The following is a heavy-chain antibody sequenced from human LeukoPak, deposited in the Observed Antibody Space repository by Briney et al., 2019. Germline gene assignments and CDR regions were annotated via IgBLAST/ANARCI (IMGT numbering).Heavy chain of an antibody. CDR1: GFTFSNFW. J-gene: IGHJ4*02. CDR3: ARDPSAVAGNFDY. D-gene: IGHD6-19*01. Sequence: PGGSLRLSCAASGFTFSNFWMHWVRQAPGKGLMWVSRIDSDGSITDYADSVKGRFTISRDNAKNTLYLQMNSLRAEDTAVYYCARDPSAVAGNFDYWGQGTLVTVSS. V-gene: IGHV3-74*01. CDR2: IDSDGSIT.